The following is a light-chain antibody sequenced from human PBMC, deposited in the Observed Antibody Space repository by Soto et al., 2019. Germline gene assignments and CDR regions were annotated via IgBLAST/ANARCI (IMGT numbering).Light chain of an antibody. V-gene: IGLV2-8*01. CDR3: TSYAGSNNLV. CDR1: SSDIGGYNY. J-gene: IGLJ3*02. Sequence: QSALTQPRSASGSPGQSVTIFCTGTSSDIGGYNYVSWYQQHPGKAPKLIIYEVSKRPSGVPDRFSGSKSGNTASLTVSGLQAEDEADYYCTSYAGSNNLVFAGGTQLTVL. CDR2: EVS.